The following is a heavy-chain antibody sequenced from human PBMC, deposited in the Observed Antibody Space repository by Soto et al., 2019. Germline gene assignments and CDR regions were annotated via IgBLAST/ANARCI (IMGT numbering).Heavy chain of an antibody. CDR2: TYYRSKWYN. D-gene: IGHD3-22*01. CDR1: GDSVSSNSAA. J-gene: IGHJ5*02. Sequence: QSPTLSLTCAISGDSVSSNSAAWNWIRQSPSRGLEWLGRTYYRSKWYNDYAVSVKSRITINPDTSKNQFSLQLNSVTPEDTAVYYCARELPTYYYDSSGYYTAGMNWFDPWGQGTLVTVSS. V-gene: IGHV6-1*01. CDR3: ARELPTYYYDSSGYYTAGMNWFDP.